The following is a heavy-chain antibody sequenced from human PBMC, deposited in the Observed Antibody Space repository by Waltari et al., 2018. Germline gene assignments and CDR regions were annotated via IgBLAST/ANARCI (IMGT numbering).Heavy chain of an antibody. V-gene: IGHV1-18*01. J-gene: IGHJ4*02. CDR3: ARDRGPSVVTSFDS. CDR2: VSGYNGNI. CDR1: GYTFTSYG. Sequence: QLMQSGAEVKKPGASVRVSCKASGYTFTSYGINWVRQAPGRGLEWMGWVSGYNGNINYAQSLQGRISMTTDTSTSTAYMELRSLTSDDTAVYYCARDRGPSVVTSFDSWGQGTLVTVSP. D-gene: IGHD2-21*02.